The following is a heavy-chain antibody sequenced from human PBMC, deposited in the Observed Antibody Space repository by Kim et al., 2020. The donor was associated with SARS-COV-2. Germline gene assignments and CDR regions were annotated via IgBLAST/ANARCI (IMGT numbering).Heavy chain of an antibody. CDR3: ARWDHFYGLDV. D-gene: IGHD1-26*01. CDR1: GGSFSGHY. CDR2: IRDSGTT. J-gene: IGHJ6*02. V-gene: IGHV4-34*01. Sequence: ETLSLTCAVYGGSFSGHYWTWVRQAPGRGLEWIGEIRDSGTTNYNPSLKNRVTISKDTSKNQFSLRLTSVTAADTAVYYCARWDHFYGLDVWGQGTTVSVFS.